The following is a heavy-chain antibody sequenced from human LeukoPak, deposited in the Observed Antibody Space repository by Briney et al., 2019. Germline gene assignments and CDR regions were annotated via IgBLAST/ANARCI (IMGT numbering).Heavy chain of an antibody. V-gene: IGHV4-34*01. D-gene: IGHD3-3*01. CDR3: ARGGGDFWSGPDDY. J-gene: IGHJ4*02. CDR2: INHSGST. CDR1: GGSFSGYY. Sequence: PSETLSLTCAVYGGSFSGYYWSLIRQPPGKGLEWIGEINHSGSTNYNPSLKSRVTISVDTSKNQFSLKLSSVTAADTAVYYCARGGGDFWSGPDDYWGQGTLVTVSS.